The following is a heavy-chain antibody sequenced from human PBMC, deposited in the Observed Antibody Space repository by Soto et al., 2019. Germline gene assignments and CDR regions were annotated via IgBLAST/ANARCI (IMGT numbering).Heavy chain of an antibody. CDR3: AKDRTSGGYEDV. D-gene: IGHD2-2*01. V-gene: IGHV3-30*18. CDR2: ISYGGSNK. CDR1: GFTFSSYG. Sequence: PGGSLRLSCAASGFTFSSYGIHWVRQAPGKGLEWVAIISYGGSNKYYADSVRGRFTVSRDNSKNTLYLQMNSLRAEDTAVYYCAKDRTSGGYEDVWGQGTTVTVSS. J-gene: IGHJ6*02.